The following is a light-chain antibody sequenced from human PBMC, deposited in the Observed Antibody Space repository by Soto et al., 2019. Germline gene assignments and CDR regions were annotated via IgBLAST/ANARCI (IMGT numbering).Light chain of an antibody. CDR1: QSIDTW. CDR2: KAS. J-gene: IGKJ1*01. V-gene: IGKV1-5*03. CDR3: QQYNSYSEA. Sequence: DIQMTQSPSTLSASVGDRVTITCRASQSIDTWLAWHQQKPGQVPKLLISKASSLEGGVPSRFSGSGSGTEFTLTISSLQPDDSATYYCQQYNSYSEAFGQGTKVDIK.